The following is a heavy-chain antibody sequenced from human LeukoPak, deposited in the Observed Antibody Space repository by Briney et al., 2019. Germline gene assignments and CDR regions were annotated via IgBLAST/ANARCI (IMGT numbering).Heavy chain of an antibody. V-gene: IGHV4-39*01. D-gene: IGHD1-26*01. CDR3: ARYSGSHYAFDI. CDR1: GGALTDSNYC. Sequence: SETLSLTCTVSGGALTDSNYCWGWIRQPPGEGLEWIGNIYYNEKTFYNESVKSRVTISVDTSKNQFSLKLSSVTAADTALFYCARYSGSHYAFDIWGQGTMVTVSS. J-gene: IGHJ3*02. CDR2: IYYNEKT.